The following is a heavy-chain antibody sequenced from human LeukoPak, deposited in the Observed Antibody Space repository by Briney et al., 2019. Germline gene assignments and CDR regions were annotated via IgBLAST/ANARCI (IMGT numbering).Heavy chain of an antibody. J-gene: IGHJ4*02. CDR3: ARSIWYNRQYYFDS. CDR2: INCGNGKT. CDR1: GYRFNNYA. V-gene: IGHV1-3*01. D-gene: IGHD6-13*01. Sequence: GASVKVSCMASGYRFNNYAMQWVRQAPGQRLEWMGWINCGNGKTKYSEKFQGRVTITRDQSATTAYLDLRSLGSEDTAVYYCARSIWYNRQYYFDSWGQGTLVTVSS.